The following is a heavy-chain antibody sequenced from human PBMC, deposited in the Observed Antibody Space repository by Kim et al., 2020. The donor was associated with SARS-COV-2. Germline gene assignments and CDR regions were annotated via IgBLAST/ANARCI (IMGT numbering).Heavy chain of an antibody. Sequence: SVRGRFIISRDNSKNTLYLQMGSLRAEDMAVYYCARGGGLLSLYYHGMDVWGQGTTVTVSS. D-gene: IGHD2-2*01. J-gene: IGHJ6*02. CDR3: ARGGGLLSLYYHGMDV. V-gene: IGHV3-64*01.